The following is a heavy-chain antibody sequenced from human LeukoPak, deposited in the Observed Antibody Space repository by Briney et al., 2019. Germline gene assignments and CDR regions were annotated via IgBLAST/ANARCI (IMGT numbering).Heavy chain of an antibody. J-gene: IGHJ6*03. V-gene: IGHV1-46*01. CDR2: INPSGGST. CDR3: ASALVGATRSFYMDV. Sequence: ALVKVSCKASGYTFTSYYMHWVRQAPGQGLEWMGIINPSGGSTSYAQKFQGRVTMTRDTSTSTVYMELSSLRSEDTAVYYCASALVGATRSFYMDVWGKGTTVTVSS. CDR1: GYTFTSYY. D-gene: IGHD1-26*01.